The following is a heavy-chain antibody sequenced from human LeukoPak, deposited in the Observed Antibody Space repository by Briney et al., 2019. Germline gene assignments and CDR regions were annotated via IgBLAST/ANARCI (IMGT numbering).Heavy chain of an antibody. Sequence: ASVKVSCKASGYTFTGYYIHWVRQPPGQGLEWMGWINPNSGGTNYAQKFQGRVTMTRDTSISTAYMELSRLTSDDTAVYYCARDAIVRDYSNSDYWGQGTLVTVSS. CDR3: ARDAIVRDYSNSDY. J-gene: IGHJ4*02. D-gene: IGHD4-11*01. CDR2: INPNSGGT. CDR1: GYTFTGYY. V-gene: IGHV1-2*02.